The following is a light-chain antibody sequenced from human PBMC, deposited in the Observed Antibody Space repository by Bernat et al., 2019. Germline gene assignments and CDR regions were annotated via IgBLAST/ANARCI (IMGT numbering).Light chain of an antibody. Sequence: EIVMTQSPATLSVSPGERATLSCRASQSVSSTLAWYQQKPGQAPRLLMYDASTRATGIPARFSGSGSGTEFTLTISSLQSEDFAIYYCQQYTNWPQTFGGGTKVEIK. CDR3: QQYTNWPQT. CDR2: DAS. CDR1: QSVSST. J-gene: IGKJ4*01. V-gene: IGKV3-15*01.